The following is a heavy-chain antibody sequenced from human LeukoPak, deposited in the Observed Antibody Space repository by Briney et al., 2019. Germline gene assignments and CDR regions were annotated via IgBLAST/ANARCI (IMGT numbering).Heavy chain of an antibody. Sequence: PSETLSLTCTVSGGSISGYYWSWIRQPPGKGLEWIGYIYYSGSTKYNPSLKSRVTISLDRSKNQFSLKLRSVTAADTAVYYCARLQVHCGGDCYTRWFDPWGQGTLVTVSS. CDR3: ARLQVHCGGDCYTRWFDP. CDR2: IYYSGST. V-gene: IGHV4-59*08. D-gene: IGHD2-21*02. CDR1: GGSISGYY. J-gene: IGHJ5*02.